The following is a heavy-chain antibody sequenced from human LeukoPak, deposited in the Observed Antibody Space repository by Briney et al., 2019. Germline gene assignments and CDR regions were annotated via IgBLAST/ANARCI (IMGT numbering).Heavy chain of an antibody. D-gene: IGHD3-9*01. Sequence: GGSLRLSCAASGITFDDYAMHWVRQAPGKGLEWVSLISGDGGSTYYADSVKGRFTISRDNSKNSLYLQMNSLRTEDTALYYCAKDYYDILTGPFDYWGQGTLVTVSS. CDR2: ISGDGGST. V-gene: IGHV3-43*02. J-gene: IGHJ4*02. CDR1: GITFDDYA. CDR3: AKDYYDILTGPFDY.